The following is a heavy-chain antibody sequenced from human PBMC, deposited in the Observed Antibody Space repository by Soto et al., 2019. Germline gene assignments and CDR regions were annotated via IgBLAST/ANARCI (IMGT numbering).Heavy chain of an antibody. J-gene: IGHJ4*02. CDR3: ARWGSSRLDY. CDR1: GSSISSYY. V-gene: IGHV4-59*01. Sequence: SETLSLTCTVSGSSISSYYWSWIRQPPGKGLEWIGYIYYSGSTNYNPSLKSRVTISVDTSKNQFSLKLSSVTAADTAVYYCARWGSSRLDYWGQGTLVTVSS. CDR2: IYYSGST. D-gene: IGHD6-6*01.